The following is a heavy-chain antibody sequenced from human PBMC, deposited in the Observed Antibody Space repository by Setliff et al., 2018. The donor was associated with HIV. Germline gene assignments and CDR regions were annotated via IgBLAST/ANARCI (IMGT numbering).Heavy chain of an antibody. Sequence: KPSETLSLTCTVSGDSISRSTYYWGWIRQPPGKGLEWIGSISYSGSTYYNPSLKSRVTISVDTSKNQFSLKLSSVTAADTAVYYCARHILDIVVAVGATISGDFDIWGQGTMVTVSS. V-gene: IGHV4-39*01. D-gene: IGHD2-15*01. J-gene: IGHJ3*02. CDR3: ARHILDIVVAVGATISGDFDI. CDR1: GDSISRSTYY. CDR2: ISYSGST.